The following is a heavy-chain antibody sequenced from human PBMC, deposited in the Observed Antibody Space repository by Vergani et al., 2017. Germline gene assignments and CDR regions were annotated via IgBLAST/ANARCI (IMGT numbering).Heavy chain of an antibody. D-gene: IGHD5-12*01. J-gene: IGHJ3*02. Sequence: QVQLVQSGAEVNKPGSSVKFSCQASGSTFSSYAISWVRQAPGQGLEWLGGIIPIFGTANYAQKFQGRVTITADESTSTAYMELSSLRAGDAAVDYCARGRGYGGYDSDAFDIWGQGTMVTVSS. CDR1: GSTFSSYA. V-gene: IGHV1-69*12. CDR3: ARGRGYGGYDSDAFDI. CDR2: IIPIFGTA.